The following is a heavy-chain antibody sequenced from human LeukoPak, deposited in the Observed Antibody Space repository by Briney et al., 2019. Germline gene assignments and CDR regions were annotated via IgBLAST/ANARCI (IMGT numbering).Heavy chain of an antibody. D-gene: IGHD6-13*01. CDR2: INHSGST. J-gene: IGHJ4*02. CDR3: ASGRIAAGPLFY. Sequence: KASETLSLTCAVYGGSFSGYYWSWIRQPPGKGLEWIGEINHSGSTNYNPSLKSRVTISVDTSKNQFSLKLSSVTAADTAVYYCASGRIAAGPLFYWGQGTLVTVSS. CDR1: GGSFSGYY. V-gene: IGHV4-34*01.